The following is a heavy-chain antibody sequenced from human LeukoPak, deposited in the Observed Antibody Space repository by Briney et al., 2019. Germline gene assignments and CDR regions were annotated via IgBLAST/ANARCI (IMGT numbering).Heavy chain of an antibody. Sequence: GGPLRLSCAASGFTFSSYAMSWVRQAPGKGLEWFSAIGGGSGSSTYYADAVKGRFTISRDNSKTTLYLQMNSLRDEDTAVYYCAKGSSSGWPYFFDYWGQGTLVTVSS. CDR2: IGGGSGSST. CDR1: GFTFSSYA. D-gene: IGHD6-19*01. CDR3: AKGSSSGWPYFFDY. V-gene: IGHV3-23*01. J-gene: IGHJ4*02.